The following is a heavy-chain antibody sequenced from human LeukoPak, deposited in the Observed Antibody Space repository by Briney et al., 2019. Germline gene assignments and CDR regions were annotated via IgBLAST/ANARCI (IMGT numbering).Heavy chain of an antibody. CDR1: GGTFSSYA. D-gene: IGHD2-2*01. CDR3: AREVVDCSSTSCRYNNWFDP. V-gene: IGHV1-69*05. CDR2: IIPIFGTA. J-gene: IGHJ5*02. Sequence: SVKVSCKASGGTFSSYAISWVRQAPGQRLEWMGGIIPIFGTANYAQKFQGRVTITTDESTSTAYMELSSLRSEDTAVYYCAREVVDCSSTSCRYNNWFDPWGQGTLVTVSS.